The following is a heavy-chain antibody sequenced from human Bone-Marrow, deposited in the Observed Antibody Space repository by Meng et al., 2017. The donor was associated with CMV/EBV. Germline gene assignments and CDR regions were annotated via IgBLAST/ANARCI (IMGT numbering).Heavy chain of an antibody. Sequence: GGSLRLSCAASGFTFSSYWMHWVRQAPGKGLVWVSRINSDGSSTSYADSVKGRFTISRDNAKNTLYLQMNSLRAEDTAVYYCARSGMVGATYQYYHGMDVWGQGTTVTVSS. CDR2: INSDGSST. J-gene: IGHJ6*02. D-gene: IGHD1-26*01. V-gene: IGHV3-74*01. CDR1: GFTFSSYW. CDR3: ARSGMVGATYQYYHGMDV.